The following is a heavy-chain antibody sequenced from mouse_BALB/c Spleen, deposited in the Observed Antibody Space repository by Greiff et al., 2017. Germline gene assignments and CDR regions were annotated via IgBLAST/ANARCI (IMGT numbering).Heavy chain of an antibody. Sequence: EVKLVESGGGLVQPGGSRKLSCAASGFTFSSFGMHWVRQAPEKGLEWVAYISSGSSTIYYADTVKGRFTISRDNPKNTLFLQMTSLRSEDTAMYYCASRGVNAMDYWGQGTSVTVSS. D-gene: IGHD3-1*01. CDR1: GFTFSSFG. CDR2: ISSGSSTI. CDR3: ASRGVNAMDY. J-gene: IGHJ4*01. V-gene: IGHV5-17*02.